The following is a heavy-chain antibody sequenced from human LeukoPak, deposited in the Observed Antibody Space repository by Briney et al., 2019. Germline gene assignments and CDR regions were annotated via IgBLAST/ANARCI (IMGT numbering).Heavy chain of an antibody. CDR1: GLSSSNAC. J-gene: IGHJ4*02. Sequence: GGSLTLSCAASGLSSSNACMSWVRQAPGKGLEWVGRTKSKTDGATTDYAAPVKGRFTIPTDDLQNTLYLQMNSLKTEDTAVYYCTTFESWGQGTLVTVSS. V-gene: IGHV3-15*01. CDR2: TKSKTDGATT. CDR3: TTFES.